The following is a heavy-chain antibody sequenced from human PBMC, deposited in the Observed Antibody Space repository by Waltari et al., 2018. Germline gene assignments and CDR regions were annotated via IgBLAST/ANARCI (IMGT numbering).Heavy chain of an antibody. CDR3: ARSISWYLSGDAFDI. CDR2: ISYDGSNK. D-gene: IGHD6-13*01. Sequence: QVQLVESGGGVVQPGRSLRLSCAASGFTFSNYAMHWVRQAPGKGLEWVAVISYDGSNKYYADSVKGRFTISRDNSKNTLYLQMNSLRAEDTAVYYCARSISWYLSGDAFDIWGQGTMVTVSS. V-gene: IGHV3-30-3*01. CDR1: GFTFSNYA. J-gene: IGHJ3*02.